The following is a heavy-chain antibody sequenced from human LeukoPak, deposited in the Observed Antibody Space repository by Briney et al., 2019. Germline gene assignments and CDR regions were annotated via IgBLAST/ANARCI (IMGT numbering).Heavy chain of an antibody. Sequence: PGGSLRLSCAASGFTFDDYGMSWVRQAPGKGLEWVSGINWNGGSTGYADSVKGRFTISRDNAKNSLYLQMNSLRAEDTALYYCARVSHYYDSSGYYPYYYYYMDVWGKGTTVTVSS. CDR3: ARVSHYYDSSGYYPYYYYYMDV. V-gene: IGHV3-20*04. CDR2: INWNGGST. CDR1: GFTFDDYG. D-gene: IGHD3-22*01. J-gene: IGHJ6*03.